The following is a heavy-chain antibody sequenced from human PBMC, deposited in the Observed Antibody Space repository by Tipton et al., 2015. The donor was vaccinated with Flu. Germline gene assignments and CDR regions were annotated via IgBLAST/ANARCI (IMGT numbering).Heavy chain of an antibody. Sequence: TLSLTCTVSSGSIDTYYWSWNRQPPGKGLEWIGYISYSRSTNYNSSLQSRVTISVDTSKNQFSLTLNSVTAADTAVYYCAREWYGETTYWYFDIWGRGILVTVSS. J-gene: IGHJ2*01. CDR2: ISYSRST. CDR1: SGSIDTYY. CDR3: AREWYGETTYWYFDI. D-gene: IGHD3-10*01. V-gene: IGHV4-59*01.